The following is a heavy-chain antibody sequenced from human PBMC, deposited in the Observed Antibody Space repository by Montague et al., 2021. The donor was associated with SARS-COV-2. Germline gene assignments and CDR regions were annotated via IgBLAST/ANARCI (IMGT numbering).Heavy chain of an antibody. V-gene: IGHV4-34*01. Sequence: SETLSLTCAVYDGSFSGYSWTWIRQPPGKGLEWIGEINHRGSTNXNPSLKSRVTISVDTSKNQFSLKMTSVTAADTAVYYCARGRQHINMVVVVVTGGEYYFDFWGQGTLVAVSS. J-gene: IGHJ4*02. D-gene: IGHD3-22*01. CDR2: INHRGST. CDR1: DGSFSGYS. CDR3: ARGRQHINMVVVVVTGGEYYFDF.